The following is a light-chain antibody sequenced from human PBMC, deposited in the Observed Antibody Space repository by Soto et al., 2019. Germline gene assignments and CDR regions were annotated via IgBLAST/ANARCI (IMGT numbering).Light chain of an antibody. CDR1: QSVSSSY. Sequence: EIVLTQSPGTLSLSPGERATLSCRASQSVSSSYLAWYQRKPGQAPRLLIYGASSRATGIPDRFSGSGSGTDFTLSISRLEPEDFAVYYCQQYGSPPVTFGQGTKVDIK. CDR3: QQYGSPPVT. CDR2: GAS. V-gene: IGKV3-20*01. J-gene: IGKJ1*01.